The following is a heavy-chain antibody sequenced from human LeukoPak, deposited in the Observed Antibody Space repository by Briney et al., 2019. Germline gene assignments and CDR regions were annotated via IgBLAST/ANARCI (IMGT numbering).Heavy chain of an antibody. CDR2: IYHSGST. Sequence: PSETLSLTCTVSSYSISSGFYWGWIRQPPGKRLEWIGSIYHSGSTYYNPSLKSRVTISVDTSKNQFSLRLSSVTAADTAVYYCARVPKYCSGGSCYPYYFDYWGQGTLVTVSS. CDR3: ARVPKYCSGGSCYPYYFDY. V-gene: IGHV4-38-2*02. J-gene: IGHJ4*02. CDR1: SYSISSGFY. D-gene: IGHD2-15*01.